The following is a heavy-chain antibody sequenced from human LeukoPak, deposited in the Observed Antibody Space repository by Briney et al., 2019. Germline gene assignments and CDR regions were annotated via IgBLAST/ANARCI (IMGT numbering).Heavy chain of an antibody. CDR2: IYYSGST. CDR3: ASYRGRQVEYSSSPPFDY. CDR1: GGSISSGGYY. D-gene: IGHD6-6*01. J-gene: IGHJ4*02. Sequence: SETLSLTCTVSGGSISSGGYYWSWIRQHPGKGLEWIVYIYYSGSTYYNPSLKSRVTISVDTSKNQFSLKLSSVTAADTAVYYCASYRGRQVEYSSSPPFDYWGQGTLVTVSS. V-gene: IGHV4-31*03.